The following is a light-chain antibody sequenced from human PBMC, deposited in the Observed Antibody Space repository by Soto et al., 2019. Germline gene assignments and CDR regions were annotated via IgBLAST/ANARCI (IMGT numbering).Light chain of an antibody. CDR2: DAS. CDR1: QGIHSY. V-gene: IGKV1-9*01. CDR3: QQFNDYPIT. Sequence: DIQLTKSPSFLSASVGDRVTITCRASQGIHSYVAWYQQKPGKAPKVLMYDASTLQRGVPSRFSGSGSGTECTLASSSLQPEDFATYYCQQFNDYPITFGQGTRLEIK. J-gene: IGKJ5*01.